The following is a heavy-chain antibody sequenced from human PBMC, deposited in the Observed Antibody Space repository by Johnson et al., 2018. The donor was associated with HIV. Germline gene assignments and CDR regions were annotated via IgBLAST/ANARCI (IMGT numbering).Heavy chain of an antibody. D-gene: IGHD2-15*01. CDR1: GFTVSSNY. Sequence: VQLVESGGGLIQPGGSLRLSCAASGFTVSSNYMSWVRQAPGKGLEWVSYISSSGSTIYYADSVKGRFTISRDNSKNTLYLQMNSLRAEDTAVYYCARGPHEVVVVAATSAFDIWGQGTMVTVSS. J-gene: IGHJ3*02. V-gene: IGHV3-48*01. CDR3: ARGPHEVVVVAATSAFDI. CDR2: ISSSGSTI.